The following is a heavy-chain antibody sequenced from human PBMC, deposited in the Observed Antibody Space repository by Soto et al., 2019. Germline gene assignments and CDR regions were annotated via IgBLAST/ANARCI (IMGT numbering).Heavy chain of an antibody. CDR3: ARGRILQDY. D-gene: IGHD3-3*02. CDR2: IYYSGST. CDR1: GGSISSGDYY. V-gene: IGHV4-30-4*01. Sequence: SETLSLTCTVSGGSISSGDYYWSWIRQPPGKGLEWIGYIYYSGSTYYNPSLKSRVTISVDTSKNQFSLRLNSLTAADTALYYCARGRILQDYWGHGTLVTVSS. J-gene: IGHJ4*01.